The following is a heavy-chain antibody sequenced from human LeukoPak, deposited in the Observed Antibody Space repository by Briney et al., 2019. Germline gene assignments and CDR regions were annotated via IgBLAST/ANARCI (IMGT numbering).Heavy chain of an antibody. J-gene: IGHJ3*02. CDR2: INSDGSST. V-gene: IGHV3-74*01. CDR3: STGWGHAFDI. Sequence: GGSLRLSCAASGFTFSIYWMHCVRQVPGKWLVWVSRINSDGSSTIYTDSVKGRFTISRANAKNTVYVQMNSLGDEDTAVYYCSTGWGHAFDIWGRGTMVTVS. CDR1: GFTFSIYW. D-gene: IGHD3-16*01.